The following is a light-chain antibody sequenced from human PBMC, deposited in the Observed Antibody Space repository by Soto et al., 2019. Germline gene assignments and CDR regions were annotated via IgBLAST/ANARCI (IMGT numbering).Light chain of an antibody. CDR2: EVT. CDR3: SSYASSSSYV. J-gene: IGLJ1*01. Sequence: QSALTRPASVSGSPGQSIAISCTGTSSDVGGYNHVSWYQIHPGKAPKLIIYEVTSRPSGVSYRFSGSKSGNSASLTISGLQAEDEADYYCSSYASSSSYVFGGGSKVTV. V-gene: IGLV2-14*01. CDR1: SSDVGGYNH.